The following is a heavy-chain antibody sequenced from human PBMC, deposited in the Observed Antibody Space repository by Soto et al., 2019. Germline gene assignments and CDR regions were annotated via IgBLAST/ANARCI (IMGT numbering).Heavy chain of an antibody. V-gene: IGHV1-3*01. CDR3: ARVLWYLAPFDY. Sequence: VASVKVSCKASGYTFTSYAMHWVRQAPGQRLEWMGWINAGNGNTKYSQKLQGRVTITRDTSATTAYMELNSLRSEDTAVHYCARVLWYLAPFDYWGQGTLVTVSS. J-gene: IGHJ4*02. CDR2: INAGNGNT. CDR1: GYTFTSYA. D-gene: IGHD2-15*01.